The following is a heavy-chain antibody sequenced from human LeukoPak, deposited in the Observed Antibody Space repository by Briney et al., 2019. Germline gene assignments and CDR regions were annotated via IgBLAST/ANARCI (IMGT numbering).Heavy chain of an antibody. CDR1: GGSISGSSYY. D-gene: IGHD4-17*01. CDR3: ARGTVTTLFDY. V-gene: IGHV4-39*07. J-gene: IGHJ4*02. Sequence: SETLSLTCTVSGGSISGSSYYWGWIRQPPGKGLEWIGSIYYSGGTYYNPSLKSRVTISVDTSKNQFSLKLRSVTAADTAVYYCARGTVTTLFDYWGQGTLVTVSS. CDR2: IYYSGGT.